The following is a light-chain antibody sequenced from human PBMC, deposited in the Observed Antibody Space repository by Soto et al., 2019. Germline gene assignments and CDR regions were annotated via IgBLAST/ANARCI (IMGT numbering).Light chain of an antibody. CDR2: GSS. CDR1: QSVTNNY. J-gene: IGKJ2*01. Sequence: ENVLTQSPDTLSLSPGEGATISCRASQSVTNNYLAWYRQKPGQPPSLLIYGSSSRAAGIPDRFSGSGSGTDFTLSISRLEPEDFAVYHCQQYGTSPYTFGQGTKLEI. CDR3: QQYGTSPYT. V-gene: IGKV3-20*01.